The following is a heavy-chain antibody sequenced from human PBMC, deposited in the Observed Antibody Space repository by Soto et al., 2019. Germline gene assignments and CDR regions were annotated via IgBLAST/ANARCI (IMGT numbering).Heavy chain of an antibody. J-gene: IGHJ4*02. CDR1: GFTFSSYS. D-gene: IGHD2-15*01. V-gene: IGHV3-48*02. Sequence: LRLSCAASGFTFSSYSMNWVRQAPGKGLEWVSYISSSSSTIYYADSVKGRFTISRDNAKNSLYLQMNSLRDEDTAVYYCARDGRGGNTEPWIDYWGQGTLVTVSS. CDR2: ISSSSSTI. CDR3: ARDGRGGNTEPWIDY.